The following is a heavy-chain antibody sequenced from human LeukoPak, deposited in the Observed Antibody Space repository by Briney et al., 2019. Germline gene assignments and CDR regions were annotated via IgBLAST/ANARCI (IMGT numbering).Heavy chain of an antibody. D-gene: IGHD5-24*01. CDR2: ILYSGST. CDR3: ARFFRDGYNEAFDI. Sequence: PSETLSLTCTVSSGSISTSNYYWGWVRQPPGKALEWIGNILYSGSTYYSPSLKSRVTISVDTSKNQFSLKLSSVTAADTAVYYCARFFRDGYNEAFDIWGQGTMVTVSS. V-gene: IGHV4-39*07. J-gene: IGHJ3*02. CDR1: SGSISTSNYY.